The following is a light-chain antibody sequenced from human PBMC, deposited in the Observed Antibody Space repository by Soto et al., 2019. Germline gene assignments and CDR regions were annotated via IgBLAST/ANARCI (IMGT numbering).Light chain of an antibody. CDR3: SSYTTSNTRQIV. V-gene: IGLV2-14*03. Sequence: QSALTQPASVSGSPGQSITISCTGTSSDVGGYNYVSWYQHHPGKAPKLIIYDVTNRPSGVSKSFSGSKSGNTASLTISGIQPEDEADYYCSSYTTSNTRQIVFGTGTKVTVL. J-gene: IGLJ1*01. CDR1: SSDVGGYNY. CDR2: DVT.